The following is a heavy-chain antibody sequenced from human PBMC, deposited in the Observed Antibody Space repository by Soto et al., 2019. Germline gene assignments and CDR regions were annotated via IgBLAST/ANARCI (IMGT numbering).Heavy chain of an antibody. V-gene: IGHV1-45*02. D-gene: IGHD6-19*01. Sequence: SVKVCCKASGYTFTYRYRHWVRQAPGQALEWMGWITPFNGNTNYAQKFQDRVTITRDRSMSTAYMELSSLRSEDTAMYYCAALAVAGLNYFDYWGQGTLVTVSS. CDR3: AALAVAGLNYFDY. CDR1: GYTFTYRY. CDR2: ITPFNGNT. J-gene: IGHJ4*02.